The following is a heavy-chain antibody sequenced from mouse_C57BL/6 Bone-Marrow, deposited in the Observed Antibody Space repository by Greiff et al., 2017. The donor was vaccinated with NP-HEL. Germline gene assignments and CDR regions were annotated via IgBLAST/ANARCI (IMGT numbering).Heavy chain of an antibody. J-gene: IGHJ2*01. CDR1: GYAFTNYL. CDR3: ARLPNFDY. CDR2: INPGSGGT. V-gene: IGHV1-54*01. Sequence: LQESGAELVRPGTSVKVSCKASGYAFTNYLIEWVKQRPGQGLEWIGVINPGSGGTNYNEKFKGKATLTADKSSSTAYMQLSSLTSEDSAVYFCARLPNFDYWGQGTTLTVSS.